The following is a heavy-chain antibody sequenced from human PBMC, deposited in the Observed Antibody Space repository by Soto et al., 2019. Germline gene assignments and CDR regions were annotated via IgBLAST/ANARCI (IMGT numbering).Heavy chain of an antibody. Sequence: GGSLKISCKGSGYSFTSYWIGWVRQMPGKGLEWMGIIYPGDSDTRYSPSFQGQVTISADKSISTAYLQWSSLKDSDTAMYYCARRGQSSDYDFWSRSADYWGQGTLVTVSS. V-gene: IGHV5-51*01. CDR3: ARRGQSSDYDFWSRSADY. CDR1: GYSFTSYW. J-gene: IGHJ4*02. D-gene: IGHD3-3*01. CDR2: IYPGDSDT.